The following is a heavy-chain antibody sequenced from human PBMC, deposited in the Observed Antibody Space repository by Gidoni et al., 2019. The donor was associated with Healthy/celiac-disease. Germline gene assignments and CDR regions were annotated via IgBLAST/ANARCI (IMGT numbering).Heavy chain of an antibody. CDR2: ISYDGSNK. CDR1: GFTFSSYA. J-gene: IGHJ4*02. Sequence: QVQLVESGGGGVQPGRSLRLSGAASGFTFSSYAMHWVRQAPGKGLEWVAVISYDGSNKYYADSVKGRFTISRDNSKNTLYLQMNSLRAEDTAVYYCARGRGGSGYRGPFDYWGQGTLVTVSS. CDR3: ARGRGGSGYRGPFDY. V-gene: IGHV3-30-3*01. D-gene: IGHD5-12*01.